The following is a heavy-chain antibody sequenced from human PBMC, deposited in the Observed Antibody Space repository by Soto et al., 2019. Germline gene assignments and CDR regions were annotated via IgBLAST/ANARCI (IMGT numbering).Heavy chain of an antibody. CDR2: INSDGSST. J-gene: IGHJ4*02. CDR3: ASSQSSAKAFDY. Sequence: EVQLLESGGGLVQPGGSLRLSCAASGFTFSSYWMHWVRQAPGKGLVWVSRINSDGSSTSYADSVKGRFTISRDNAKNTLYLQMNSLRAEDTAVYYCASSQSSAKAFDYWGQGTLVTVSS. CDR1: GFTFSSYW. D-gene: IGHD2-2*01. V-gene: IGHV3-74*02.